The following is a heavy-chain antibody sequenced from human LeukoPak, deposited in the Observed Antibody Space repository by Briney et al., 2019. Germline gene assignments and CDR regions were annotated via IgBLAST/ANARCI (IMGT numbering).Heavy chain of an antibody. D-gene: IGHD3-22*01. Sequence: ASVKVSCKASGYTFMGYYIHWVRQAPGQGLEWMGWINPNSGGTNYAQKFQGRVTMTRDTSISTAYMELSRLRSDDTAVYYCARERITMIVVVPGAFDIWGQGTMVTVSS. CDR1: GYTFMGYY. CDR2: INPNSGGT. J-gene: IGHJ3*02. V-gene: IGHV1-2*02. CDR3: ARERITMIVVVPGAFDI.